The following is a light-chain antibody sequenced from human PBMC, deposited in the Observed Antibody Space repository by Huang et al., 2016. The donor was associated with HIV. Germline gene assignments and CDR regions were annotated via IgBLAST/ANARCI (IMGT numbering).Light chain of an antibody. CDR2: GAS. CDR1: QSVSNN. V-gene: IGKV3-15*01. Sequence: EIMMTQSPATLSVSPGQRAALSCRASQSVSNNLAWYQQKPGQAPRLLIYGASTRATGIPARFSGSGSRTEFTLTISSLQSEDFAIYYCQQYNNWPPLTFGGGTKVEIK. CDR3: QQYNNWPPLT. J-gene: IGKJ4*01.